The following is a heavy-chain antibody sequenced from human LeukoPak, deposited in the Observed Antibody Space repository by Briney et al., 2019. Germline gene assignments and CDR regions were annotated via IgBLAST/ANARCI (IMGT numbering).Heavy chain of an antibody. CDR1: GGTFSSYA. CDR3: ASLGSSGYYPNWFDP. D-gene: IGHD3-22*01. CDR2: IIPIFGTA. J-gene: IGHJ5*02. Sequence: LVKVSCKASGGTFSSYAISWVRQAPGQGLEWMGGIIPIFGTANYAQKFQGRVTITADKSTSTAYMELSSLRSEDTAVYYCASLGSSGYYPNWFDPWGQGTLVTVSS. V-gene: IGHV1-69*06.